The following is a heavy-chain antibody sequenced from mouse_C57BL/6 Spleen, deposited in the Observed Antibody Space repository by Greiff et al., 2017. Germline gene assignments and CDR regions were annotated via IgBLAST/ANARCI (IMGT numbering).Heavy chain of an antibody. CDR1: GYTFTDYN. J-gene: IGHJ2*01. CDR3: ARRDLGPFDY. CDR2: INPNNGGT. V-gene: IGHV1-18*01. D-gene: IGHD4-1*01. Sequence: VQLKQSGPELVKPGASVKIPCKASGYTFTDYNMDWVKQSHGKSLEWIGDINPNNGGTIYNQKFKGKATLTVDKSSSTAYMELRSLTSEDTAVYYCARRDLGPFDYWGQGTTLTVSS.